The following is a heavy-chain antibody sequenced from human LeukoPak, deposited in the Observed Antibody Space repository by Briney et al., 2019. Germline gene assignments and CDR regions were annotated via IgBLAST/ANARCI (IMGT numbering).Heavy chain of an antibody. CDR2: IKQDGSEK. Sequence: PGGSLRLSCAASGFTFSSYWMSWVRQAPGKGLEWVANIKQDGSEKYYVDSVKGRFTISRDNAKNSLYLQMNSLRAEDTAVYYRAREGIAAAVDYWGQGTLVTVSS. CDR3: AREGIAAAVDY. CDR1: GFTFSSYW. J-gene: IGHJ4*02. V-gene: IGHV3-7*01. D-gene: IGHD6-13*01.